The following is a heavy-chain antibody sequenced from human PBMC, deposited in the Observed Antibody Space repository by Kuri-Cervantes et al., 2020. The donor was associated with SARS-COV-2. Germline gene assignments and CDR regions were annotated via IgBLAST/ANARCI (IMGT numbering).Heavy chain of an antibody. CDR2: ISYDGSNK. V-gene: IGHV3-30-3*01. D-gene: IGHD2-21*01. CDR3: ARVWGGELYYYYGMDV. CDR1: GFTFSSYA. Sequence: GGSLRLSCAASGFTFSSYAMHWVRQAPGKGLEWVAVISYDGSNKYYADSVKGRFTISRDNSKNTLYLQMNSLRAEDTAVYYCARVWGGELYYYYGMDVWGQGTTVTVSS. J-gene: IGHJ6*02.